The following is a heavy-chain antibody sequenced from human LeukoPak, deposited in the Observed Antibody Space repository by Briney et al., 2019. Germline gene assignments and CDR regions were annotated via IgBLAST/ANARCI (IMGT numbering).Heavy chain of an antibody. CDR1: GGSISNYY. V-gene: IGHV4-59*01. Sequence: KPSETLSLNCTISGGSISNYYWSWMRQSPGKGLEWIGYIYYSGTTNYNPSLKSRVSLSVDTSKNQFSLKLASVTAADTAVYYCARSDTNAWYDYWGQGTLVTVSS. J-gene: IGHJ4*02. CDR3: ARSDTNAWYDY. CDR2: IYYSGTT. D-gene: IGHD6-13*01.